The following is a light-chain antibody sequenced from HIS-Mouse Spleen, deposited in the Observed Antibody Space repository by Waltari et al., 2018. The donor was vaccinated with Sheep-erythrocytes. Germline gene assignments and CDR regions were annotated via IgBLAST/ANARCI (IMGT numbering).Light chain of an antibody. CDR3: QQYDNLPPLFT. CDR2: NAS. CDR1: QDISNY. J-gene: IGKJ3*01. Sequence: IQMTQSPTSLSASVGDRVTITCQASQDISNYLNWYQQKRGKTPKLLIYNASNLETGVPSRFSGSGSGTDFTFTISSLQPEDIATYYCQQYDNLPPLFTFGPGTKVDIK. V-gene: IGKV1-33*01.